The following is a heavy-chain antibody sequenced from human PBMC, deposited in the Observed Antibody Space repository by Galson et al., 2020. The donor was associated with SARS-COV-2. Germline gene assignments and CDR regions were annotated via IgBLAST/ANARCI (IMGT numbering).Heavy chain of an antibody. CDR1: GDSFTSKW. CDR2: IYPDDSDT. J-gene: IGHJ5*02. D-gene: IGHD6-13*01. CDR3: ARSMTSSSDDVWFDH. V-gene: IGHV5-51*01. Sequence: KNGESLKIYCKGSGDSFTSKWIGWVRQMPGKGLEWMGIIYPDDSDTLYSASFQGKVTITVDKSISTTYLHWNSLKASDSAMYYCARSMTSSSDDVWFDHWGQGPLVAVSS.